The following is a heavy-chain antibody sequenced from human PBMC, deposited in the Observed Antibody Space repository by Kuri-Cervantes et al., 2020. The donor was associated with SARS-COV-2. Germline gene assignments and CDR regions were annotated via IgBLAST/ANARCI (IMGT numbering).Heavy chain of an antibody. D-gene: IGHD3-22*01. CDR2: INHSGST. J-gene: IGHJ4*02. Sequence: GSLRLSCAVYGGSFSGYYWSWIRQPPGKGLEWIGEINHSGSTNYNPSLKSRVTISVDTSKNQFSLKLSSVTAADAAAYYCAGGYYYDSSGPVLRYYFDYWGQGTLVTVSS. V-gene: IGHV4-34*01. CDR1: GGSFSGYY. CDR3: AGGYYYDSSGPVLRYYFDY.